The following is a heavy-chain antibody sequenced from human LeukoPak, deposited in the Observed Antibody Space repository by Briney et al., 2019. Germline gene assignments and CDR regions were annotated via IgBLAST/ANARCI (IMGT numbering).Heavy chain of an antibody. Sequence: SETLSLTCTVSGGSISSYYWNWIRQPPGKGLEWIAYIYYSGNTNYNPSLKSRVTISVDTSKNQFSLKLSSVTAADTAVYYCARRNHKRWLQLESRFDYWGQGTLVTVSS. D-gene: IGHD5-24*01. CDR3: ARRNHKRWLQLESRFDY. CDR2: IYYSGNT. V-gene: IGHV4-59*12. J-gene: IGHJ4*02. CDR1: GGSISSYY.